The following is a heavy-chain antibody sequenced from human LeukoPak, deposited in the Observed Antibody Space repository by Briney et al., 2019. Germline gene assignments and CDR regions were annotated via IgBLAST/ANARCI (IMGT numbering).Heavy chain of an antibody. D-gene: IGHD6-13*01. V-gene: IGHV4-4*07. Sequence: PSETLSLICSVSGGSISGYYWSWIRQPAGKGLEWIGRIYTSGSTNYNPSLKSRVTISVDTSKNQFSLKLSSVTAADTAVYYCARDPKLGAAAGPWGQGTLVTVSS. J-gene: IGHJ5*02. CDR3: ARDPKLGAAAGP. CDR2: IYTSGST. CDR1: GGSISGYY.